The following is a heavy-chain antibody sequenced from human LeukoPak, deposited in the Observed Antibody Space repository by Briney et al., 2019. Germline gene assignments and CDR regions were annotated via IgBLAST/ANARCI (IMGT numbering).Heavy chain of an antibody. CDR3: ASLSAAELDY. Sequence: GGSLRLSCAASGFTFSSYSMNWVRQAPGKGLEWVSSISSSSSYIYYADSVKGRFTISRDNAKNSLYLQMNSLRAEDRAVYYCASLSAAELDYWGQGTLVTVSS. J-gene: IGHJ4*02. D-gene: IGHD6-13*01. CDR1: GFTFSSYS. CDR2: ISSSSSYI. V-gene: IGHV3-21*01.